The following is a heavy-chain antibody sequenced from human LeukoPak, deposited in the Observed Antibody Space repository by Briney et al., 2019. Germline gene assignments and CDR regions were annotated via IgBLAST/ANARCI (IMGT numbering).Heavy chain of an antibody. CDR2: ISNSGGST. J-gene: IGHJ6*02. CDR1: GFTFSAYA. D-gene: IGHD3-3*01. CDR3: ARVPELRFLEWLSSRHYGMDV. Sequence: QPGGSLRLSCAASGFTFSAYAMGWVRQAPGKGLEWVSAISNSGGSTYYADSVQGRFTISRDNSKNTLYLQMNSLRAEDTAVYYCARVPELRFLEWLSSRHYGMDVWGQGTTVTVSS. V-gene: IGHV3-23*01.